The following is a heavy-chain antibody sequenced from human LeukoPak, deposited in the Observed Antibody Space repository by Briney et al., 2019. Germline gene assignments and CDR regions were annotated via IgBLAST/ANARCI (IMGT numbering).Heavy chain of an antibody. CDR1: GFTFSSYS. J-gene: IGHJ3*02. Sequence: GGSLRLSCAASGFTFSSYSMNWVRQAPGKGLEWVSGISWNSGSIGYADSVKGRFTISRDNAKNSLYLQMNSLRAEDTALYYCAKERLAVAAALGGAFDIWGQGTMVTVSS. CDR2: ISWNSGSI. V-gene: IGHV3-9*01. CDR3: AKERLAVAAALGGAFDI. D-gene: IGHD6-13*01.